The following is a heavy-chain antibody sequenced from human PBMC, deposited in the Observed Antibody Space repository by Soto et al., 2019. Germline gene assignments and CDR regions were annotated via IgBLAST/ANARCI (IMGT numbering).Heavy chain of an antibody. D-gene: IGHD5-12*01. V-gene: IGHV3-15*07. J-gene: IGHJ6*02. CDR2: IKSKTDGGTT. CDR1: GFTFSNAW. CDR3: TTSIVATISHYYYYGMDV. Sequence: GGSLRLSCAASGFTFSNAWMNWVRQAPGKGLEWVGRIKSKTDGGTTDYAAPVKGRFTISRDDSKNTLYLQMNSLKTEDTAVYYCTTSIVATISHYYYYGMDVWGQGTTVTVSS.